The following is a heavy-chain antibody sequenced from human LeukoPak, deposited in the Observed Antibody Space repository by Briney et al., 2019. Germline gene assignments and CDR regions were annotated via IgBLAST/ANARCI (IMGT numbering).Heavy chain of an antibody. CDR1: GGSFSGYY. CDR3: ARDHNTYYGSAPLGY. J-gene: IGHJ4*02. Sequence: SETLSLTCAVYGGSFSGYYWSWIRQPPGKGLEWIGEINHSGSTNYNPSLKSRVTISVDTSKNQFSLKLSSVTAADTAVYYCARDHNTYYGSAPLGYWGQGTLVTVSS. V-gene: IGHV4-34*01. D-gene: IGHD3-10*01. CDR2: INHSGST.